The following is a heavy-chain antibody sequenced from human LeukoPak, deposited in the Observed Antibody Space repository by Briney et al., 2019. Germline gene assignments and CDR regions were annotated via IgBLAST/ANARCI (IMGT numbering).Heavy chain of an antibody. Sequence: ASVKVSFKASGYTFTSYDINWVRQATGQGLEWMGWMNPNRGNTGYAKKFQGRVTMTRNTSISTAYMELTRLRSEDTAVYYCARRRVFFFRRARLDYFDYWGQGTLVTVSS. CDR1: GYTFTSYD. CDR3: ARRRVFFFRRARLDYFDY. D-gene: IGHD3-16*01. J-gene: IGHJ4*02. V-gene: IGHV1-8*01. CDR2: MNPNRGNT.